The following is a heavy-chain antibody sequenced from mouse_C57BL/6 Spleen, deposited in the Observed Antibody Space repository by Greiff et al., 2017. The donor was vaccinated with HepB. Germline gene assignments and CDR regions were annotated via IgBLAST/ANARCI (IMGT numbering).Heavy chain of an antibody. D-gene: IGHD2-4*01. J-gene: IGHJ1*03. CDR2: IYPGDGDT. CDR1: GYAFSSSW. CDR3: ARRRYDSWYFDV. V-gene: IGHV1-82*01. Sequence: VQLQQSGPELVKPGASVKISCKASGYAFSSSWMNWVKQRPGKGLEWIGRIYPGDGDTNYNGKFKGKATLTADKSSSTAYMQLSSLTSEDSAVYFCARRRYDSWYFDVWGTGTTVTVSS.